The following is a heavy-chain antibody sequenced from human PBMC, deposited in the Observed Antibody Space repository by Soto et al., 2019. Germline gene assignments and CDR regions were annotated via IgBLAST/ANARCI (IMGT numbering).Heavy chain of an antibody. J-gene: IGHJ3*02. CDR2: IKHSGSS. CDR3: ARGGSSDWQVALDI. V-gene: IGHV4-34*01. D-gene: IGHD6-19*01. CDR1: AGSFSHYY. Sequence: XGTLSLTCAVYAGSFSHYYWNWIRQSPGKGLEWIGKIKHSGSSNYNPSLRGRVSISVDMSKNQFSLRLTSVTAADTAVYYCARGGSSDWQVALDIWGQGTMVTVSS.